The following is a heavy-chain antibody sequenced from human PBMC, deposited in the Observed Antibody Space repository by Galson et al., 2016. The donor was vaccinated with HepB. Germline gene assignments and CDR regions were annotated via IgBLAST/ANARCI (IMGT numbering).Heavy chain of an antibody. V-gene: IGHV4-59*01. CDR1: GGPISSYY. D-gene: IGHD2-15*01. Sequence: TLSLTCTVSGGPISSYYWSWIRQPPGKGLEWIGYIYYSGSTNYNPSLKSRVTISVDTSKNQFSLKLSSVTAADTAVDYCARTGVVVAATRGGWFDPWGQGTLVTVAS. CDR2: IYYSGST. J-gene: IGHJ5*02. CDR3: ARTGVVVAATRGGWFDP.